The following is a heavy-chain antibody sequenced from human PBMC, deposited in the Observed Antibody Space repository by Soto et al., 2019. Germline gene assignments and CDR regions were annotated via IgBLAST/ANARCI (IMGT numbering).Heavy chain of an antibody. CDR1: GFTVSSNY. D-gene: IGHD3-22*01. CDR3: ARDRVYDSSGYWYYYYYGMDV. J-gene: IGHJ6*02. V-gene: IGHV3-53*01. CDR2: IYSGGST. Sequence: AGGSLRLSCAASGFTVSSNYMSWVRQAPGKGLEWVSVIYSGGSTYYADSVKGRFTISRDNSKNTLYLQMNSLRAEDTAVYYCARDRVYDSSGYWYYYYYGMDVWGQGTTVTVSS.